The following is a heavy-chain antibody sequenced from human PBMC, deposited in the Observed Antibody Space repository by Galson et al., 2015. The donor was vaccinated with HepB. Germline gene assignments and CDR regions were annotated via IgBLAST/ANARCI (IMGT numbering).Heavy chain of an antibody. Sequence: SVKVSCKASGGTFSSYAISWVRQAPGQGLEWMGGIIPIFGTANYAQKFQGRVTITADKSTSTAYMELSSLRSEDTAVYYCAREGTVTAGAFDIWGQGTMSPSLQ. J-gene: IGHJ3*02. CDR3: AREGTVTAGAFDI. CDR1: GGTFSSYA. D-gene: IGHD4-17*01. CDR2: IIPIFGTA. V-gene: IGHV1-69*06.